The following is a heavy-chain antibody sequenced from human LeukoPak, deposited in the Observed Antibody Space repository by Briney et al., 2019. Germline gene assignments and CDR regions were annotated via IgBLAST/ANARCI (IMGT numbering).Heavy chain of an antibody. CDR2: INQDGSEN. CDR3: ARVSGYHWESFYDY. Sequence: GGSLRLSCATSEFTFGSYWMTWVRQAPGQGLEWVANINQDGSENHYVDSVKGRFTISRDNAKNSLYLQMNSLRAEDTALYYCARVSGYHWESFYDYWGQGTLVTVSS. CDR1: EFTFGSYW. D-gene: IGHD5-12*01. V-gene: IGHV3-7*03. J-gene: IGHJ4*02.